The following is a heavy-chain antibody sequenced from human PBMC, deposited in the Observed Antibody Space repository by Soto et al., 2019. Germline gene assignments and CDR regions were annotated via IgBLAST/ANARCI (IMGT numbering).Heavy chain of an antibody. CDR1: GFSLSTSGVV. CDR2: IYWDDDK. Sequence: QITLKESGPTLVKPTQTLTLTCTFSGFSLSTSGVVVGWFRQPPGKALEWLALIYWDDDKRYSPSLKSRLTITKDTSKNQVVLTMTNMDPVDTATYYCAHRRSYCSGGSCYSGFDYWGQGTLVTVSS. V-gene: IGHV2-5*02. J-gene: IGHJ4*02. CDR3: AHRRSYCSGGSCYSGFDY. D-gene: IGHD2-15*01.